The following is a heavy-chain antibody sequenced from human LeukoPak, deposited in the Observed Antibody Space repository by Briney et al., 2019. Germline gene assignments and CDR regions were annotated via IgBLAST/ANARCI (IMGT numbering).Heavy chain of an antibody. D-gene: IGHD3-10*01. CDR1: GGSISSYY. V-gene: IGHV4-4*07. Sequence: PSETLSLTCTVSGGSISSYYWSWIRQPAGKGLEWIGRIYTSGSTNYNPSLKSRVTMSVDTSKNQFSLKLSSVTAADTAVYYCARDHEYAVYSGPYFMDVWGKGTTVTVSS. CDR3: ARDHEYAVYSGPYFMDV. J-gene: IGHJ6*03. CDR2: IYTSGST.